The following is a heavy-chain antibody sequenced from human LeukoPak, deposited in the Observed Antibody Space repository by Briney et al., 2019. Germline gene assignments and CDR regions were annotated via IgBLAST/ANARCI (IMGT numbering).Heavy chain of an antibody. D-gene: IGHD3-9*01. CDR2: IYYSGST. V-gene: IGHV4-61*01. J-gene: IGHJ6*04. CDR3: ARDPGKYYDILTGYYYYYYYGMDV. CDR1: GGSVSSGSYY. Sequence: SETLSLTCTVSGGSVSSGSYYWSWIRQPPGKGLEWIGYIYYSGSTNYNPPLKSRVTISVDTSKNQFSLKLSSVTAADTAAYYCARDPGKYYDILTGYYYYYYYGMDVWGKGTTVTVSS.